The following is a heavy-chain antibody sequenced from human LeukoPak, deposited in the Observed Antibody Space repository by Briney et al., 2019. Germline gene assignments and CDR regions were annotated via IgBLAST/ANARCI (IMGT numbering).Heavy chain of an antibody. V-gene: IGHV4-34*01. CDR3: ARGPPYYYDSSGYYRFDY. Sequence: SETLSLTCALYGGSFSGYYWSWIRQPPGKGLEWIWEINHSGTTKYNPSLKSRVTISVDTSKNQFSLKVTSVTAADTAVYYCARGPPYYYDSSGYYRFDYWGQGTLVTVSS. D-gene: IGHD3-22*01. CDR2: INHSGTT. J-gene: IGHJ4*02. CDR1: GGSFSGYY.